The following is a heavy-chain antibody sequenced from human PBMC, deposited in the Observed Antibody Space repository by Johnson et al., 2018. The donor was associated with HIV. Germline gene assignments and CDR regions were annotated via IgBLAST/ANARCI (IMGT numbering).Heavy chain of an antibody. CDR2: ISSSGSTI. CDR1: RFTVSSNY. J-gene: IGHJ3*02. V-gene: IGHV3-48*01. CDR3: TTAGYTFSDAFDI. Sequence: VQLVESGGGLVQPGGSLRLSCAASRFTVSSNYMTWVRQAPGKGLEWVSYISSSGSTIYYADSVKGRFTISRDNPKNTLYLEMNSLKTEDTATYYCTTAGYTFSDAFDIWGHGLMVTVSS. D-gene: IGHD3-16*02.